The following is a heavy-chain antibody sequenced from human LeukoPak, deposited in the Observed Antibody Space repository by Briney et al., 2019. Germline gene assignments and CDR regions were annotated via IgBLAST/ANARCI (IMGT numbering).Heavy chain of an antibody. J-gene: IGHJ4*02. CDR1: GFTFSDYY. D-gene: IGHD4-17*01. CDR2: ISSSSSYT. CDR3: AADPYDYGDYVLGY. Sequence: PGGSLRLSCAASGFTFSDYYMSWIRQAPGKGLEWVSYISSSSSYTNYADSVKGRFTISRDNAKNSLYLQMNSLRAEDTAVYYCAADPYDYGDYVLGYWGQGTLVTVSS. V-gene: IGHV3-11*05.